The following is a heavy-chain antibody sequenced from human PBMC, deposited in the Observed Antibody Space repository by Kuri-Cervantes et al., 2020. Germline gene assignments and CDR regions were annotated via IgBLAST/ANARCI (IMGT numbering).Heavy chain of an antibody. Sequence: GGSLRLSCAASGFTFSSYSMNWVRQAPGKGLEWVSYISSSSSTIYYADSVKGRFTISRDNAKNSLYLQMNSLRAEDTAVYYCAKEGYYYDSSGYYSVAFDIWGQGTMVTVSS. CDR3: AKEGYYYDSSGYYSVAFDI. V-gene: IGHV3-48*01. J-gene: IGHJ3*02. CDR1: GFTFSSYS. CDR2: ISSSSSTI. D-gene: IGHD3-22*01.